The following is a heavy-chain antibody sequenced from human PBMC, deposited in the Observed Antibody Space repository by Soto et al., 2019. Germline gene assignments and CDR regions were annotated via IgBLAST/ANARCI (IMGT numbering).Heavy chain of an antibody. Sequence: QVPLVQSGAEVKKPGASVKVSCKASGYTFTSYGISWVRQAPGQGLEWMGRISAYNGNTNYAQKLQGRVTMTTDTSTGTAYMELRSLRSDDTAVYYCARDRGYNWNYGWFDPWGQGTLVTVSS. CDR2: ISAYNGNT. CDR3: ARDRGYNWNYGWFDP. J-gene: IGHJ5*02. D-gene: IGHD1-7*01. CDR1: GYTFTSYG. V-gene: IGHV1-18*01.